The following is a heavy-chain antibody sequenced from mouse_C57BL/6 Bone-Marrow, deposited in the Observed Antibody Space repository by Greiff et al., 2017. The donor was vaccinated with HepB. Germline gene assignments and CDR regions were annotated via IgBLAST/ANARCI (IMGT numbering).Heavy chain of an antibody. Sequence: EVMLVESGGGLVKPGGSLKLSCAASGFTFSSYAMSWVRQTPEKRLEWVATISDGGSYTYYPDNVKGRFTISRDNAKNNLYLQMSHLKSEDTAMYYCARDEGYYGSSYNYFDYWGQGTTLTVSS. D-gene: IGHD1-1*01. J-gene: IGHJ2*01. CDR2: ISDGGSYT. V-gene: IGHV5-4*01. CDR3: ARDEGYYGSSYNYFDY. CDR1: GFTFSSYA.